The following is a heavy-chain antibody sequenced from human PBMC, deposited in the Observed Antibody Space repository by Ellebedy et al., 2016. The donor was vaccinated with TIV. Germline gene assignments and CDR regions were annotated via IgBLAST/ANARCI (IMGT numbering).Heavy chain of an antibody. CDR1: GYSFINYW. V-gene: IGHV5-51*01. CDR3: VRHLWFGEHFYDY. Sequence: KVSCKGSGYSFINYWIGWVRQMPGKGLEWMGIIHPSDSDTRYSQSVQGQVTISADKSISTAYLQWSSLKASDTAIYYCVRHLWFGEHFYDYWGQGTLVTVSS. J-gene: IGHJ4*02. CDR2: IHPSDSDT. D-gene: IGHD3-10*01.